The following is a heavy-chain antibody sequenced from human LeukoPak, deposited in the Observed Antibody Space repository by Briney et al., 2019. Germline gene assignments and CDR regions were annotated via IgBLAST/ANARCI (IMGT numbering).Heavy chain of an antibody. Sequence: ASVKVSCKASGYTFTGYYMHWVRQAPGQGLEWMGWINPNSGGTNYAQKFQGRVTMTRDTSISTAYMELSSLRSEDTAVYYCARAPDGYNFGPTFDYWGQGTLVTVSS. CDR1: GYTFTGYY. CDR2: INPNSGGT. CDR3: ARAPDGYNFGPTFDY. V-gene: IGHV1-2*02. J-gene: IGHJ4*02. D-gene: IGHD5-24*01.